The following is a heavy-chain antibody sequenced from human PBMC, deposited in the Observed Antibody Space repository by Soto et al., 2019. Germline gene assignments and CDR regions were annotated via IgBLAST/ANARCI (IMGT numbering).Heavy chain of an antibody. V-gene: IGHV3-33*01. CDR3: ARAGAATYGMDV. D-gene: IGHD6-25*01. CDR2: IWCDGSKK. J-gene: IGHJ6*02. CDR1: GFTFRSHG. Sequence: QVQLVESGGGVVQPGRSLGLSCAASGFTFRSHGMHWVRQAPGKGLEWVAVIWCDGSKKYYADSVKGRFTISRDDSKNTLDLQMNSLRAEDTALYYCARAGAATYGMDVWGQGTTVTVSS.